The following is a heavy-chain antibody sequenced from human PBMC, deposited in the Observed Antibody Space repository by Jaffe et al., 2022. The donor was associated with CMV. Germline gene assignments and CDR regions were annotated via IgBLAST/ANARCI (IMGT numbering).Heavy chain of an antibody. CDR2: IRSKAYGGTT. CDR1: GFTFGDYA. CDR3: TRGYDILTGYYYFDY. V-gene: IGHV3-49*05. D-gene: IGHD3-9*01. J-gene: IGHJ4*02. Sequence: EVQLVESGGGLVKPGRSLRLSCTASGFTFGDYAMSWFRQAPGKGLEWVGFIRSKAYGGTTEYAASVKGRFTISRDDSKSIAYLQMNSLKTEDTAVYYCTRGYDILTGYYYFDYWGQGTLVTVSS.